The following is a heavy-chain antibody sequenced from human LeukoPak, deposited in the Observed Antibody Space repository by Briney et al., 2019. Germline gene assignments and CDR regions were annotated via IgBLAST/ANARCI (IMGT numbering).Heavy chain of an antibody. CDR1: GFTFSPYW. J-gene: IGHJ4*02. V-gene: IGHV3-74*01. CDR3: ARGTALQDY. Sequence: GGSLRLSCAASGFTFSPYWMHWVRQVPGKGLVWVSDINSDGTITHYADSVKGRFTVSRDNAQDMLYLQMNSLRAEDTAVYYCARGTALQDYWGQGTLVTVSS. D-gene: IGHD2-2*02. CDR2: INSDGTIT.